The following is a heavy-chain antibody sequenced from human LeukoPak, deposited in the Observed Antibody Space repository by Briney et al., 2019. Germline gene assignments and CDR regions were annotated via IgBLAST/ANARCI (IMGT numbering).Heavy chain of an antibody. V-gene: IGHV1-18*01. CDR2: ISAYNGNT. CDR1: GYTLTELS. Sequence: ASVKVSCKVSGYTLTELSMHWVRQAPGKGLEWMGWISAYNGNTNYAQKLQGRVTMTTDTSTSTAYMELRSLRSDDTAVYYCARSDIVATIGSYFDYWGQGTLVTVSS. CDR3: ARSDIVATIGSYFDY. J-gene: IGHJ4*02. D-gene: IGHD5-12*01.